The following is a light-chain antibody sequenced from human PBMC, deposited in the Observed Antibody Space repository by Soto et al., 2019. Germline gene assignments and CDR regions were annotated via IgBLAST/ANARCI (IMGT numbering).Light chain of an antibody. CDR1: RSVTSNY. Sequence: EIVVTQSPGTLSLSPGERATLSCRASRSVTSNYLAWYQLKPGQAPRILIYGASNRATGIPDRFSGSGSGTDFTLTISRLEPEDFGVYFCQQYGNSPPNTFGQGTK. CDR2: GAS. V-gene: IGKV3-20*01. J-gene: IGKJ2*01. CDR3: QQYGNSPPNT.